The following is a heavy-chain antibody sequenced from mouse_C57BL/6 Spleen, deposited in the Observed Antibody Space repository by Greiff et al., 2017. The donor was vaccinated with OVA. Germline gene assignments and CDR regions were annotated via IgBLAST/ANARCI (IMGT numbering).Heavy chain of an antibody. D-gene: IGHD1-1*01. J-gene: IGHJ3*01. CDR1: GYAFTNYL. Sequence: LQQSGAELVRPGTSVKVSCKASGYAFTNYLIEWVKQRPGQGLEWIGVINPGSGGTNYNEKFKGKATLTADKSSSTAYMQLSSLTSEDSAVYFCARPYYGSSYWFAYWGQGTLVTVSA. V-gene: IGHV1-54*01. CDR2: INPGSGGT. CDR3: ARPYYGSSYWFAY.